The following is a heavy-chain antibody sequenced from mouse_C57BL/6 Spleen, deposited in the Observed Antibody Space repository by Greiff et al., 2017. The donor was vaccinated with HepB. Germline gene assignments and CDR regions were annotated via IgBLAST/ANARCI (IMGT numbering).Heavy chain of an antibody. CDR3: AREDGSSYDWYFDV. D-gene: IGHD1-1*01. CDR1: GYSITSGYY. CDR2: ISYDGSN. J-gene: IGHJ1*03. Sequence: EESGPGLVKPSQSLSLTCSVTGYSITSGYYWNWIRQFPGNKLEWMGYISYDGSNNYNPSLKNRISITRDTSKNQFFLKLNSVTTEDTATYYCAREDGSSYDWYFDVWGTGTTVTVSS. V-gene: IGHV3-6*01.